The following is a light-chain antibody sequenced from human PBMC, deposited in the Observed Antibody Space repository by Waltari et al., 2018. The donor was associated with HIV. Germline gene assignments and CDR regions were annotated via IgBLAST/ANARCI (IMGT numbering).Light chain of an antibody. CDR3: AAWDDSLNGREV. Sequence: QSVLTQPPSASGTPGQRVTISCSGTTSNIGRNYVNWYQQFPGTAPKLLIYSDNQRPSGVPDRISGSKSGTSASLAISGLQVEDEAEYYCAAWDDSLNGREVFGGGTKLTVL. V-gene: IGLV1-44*01. CDR1: TSNIGRNY. J-gene: IGLJ2*01. CDR2: SDN.